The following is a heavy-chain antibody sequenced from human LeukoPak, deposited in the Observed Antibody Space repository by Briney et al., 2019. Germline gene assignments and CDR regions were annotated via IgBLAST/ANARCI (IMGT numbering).Heavy chain of an antibody. CDR1: GYTFSNYH. V-gene: IGHV1-46*01. D-gene: IGHD5-24*01. Sequence: ASVKVSCKASGYTFSNYHIHWVRQAPGQGFEWMGIINPRYGSTTYAQNFQGRVTMTRDMSTSTVYMELSSLRSEDTAVYYCAREEARDGSTGYYFDYWGQGTLLTVSS. CDR2: INPRYGST. CDR3: AREEARDGSTGYYFDY. J-gene: IGHJ4*02.